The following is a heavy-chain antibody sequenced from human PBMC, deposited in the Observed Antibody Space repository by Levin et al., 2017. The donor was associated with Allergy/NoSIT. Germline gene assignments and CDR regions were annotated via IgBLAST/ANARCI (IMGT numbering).Heavy chain of an antibody. CDR3: ARATYYYDTSGYPI. V-gene: IGHV1-69*13. Sequence: SVKVSCKASGGTFSKYAISWVRQAPGQGLEWMGGIIPVFRTINYAQKFQGRVTITADASTSTAYMELSGLRSEDTAVYYCARATYYYDTSGYPIWGQGTLVTVSS. CDR1: GGTFSKYA. J-gene: IGHJ4*02. CDR2: IIPVFRTI. D-gene: IGHD3-22*01.